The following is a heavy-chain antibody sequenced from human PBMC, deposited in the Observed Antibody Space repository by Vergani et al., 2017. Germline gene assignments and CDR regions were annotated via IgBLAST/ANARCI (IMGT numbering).Heavy chain of an antibody. J-gene: IGHJ4*02. CDR2: ISSSGSNI. D-gene: IGHD3-3*01. Sequence: EVQLVESGGGLVKPGGSLRLSCAASGFTFSSYEMNWVRQAPGKGLEWVSYISSSGSNIYYADYVKGRFTISSENSKNSLYLQMNSLRAEDTAVYYCAPMAFWSGYTYFDYWGQGTLVTVSS. CDR1: GFTFSSYE. CDR3: APMAFWSGYTYFDY. V-gene: IGHV3-48*03.